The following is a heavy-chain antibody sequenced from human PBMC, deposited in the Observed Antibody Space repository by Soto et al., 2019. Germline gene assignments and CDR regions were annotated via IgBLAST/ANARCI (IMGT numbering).Heavy chain of an antibody. Sequence: ASVKVSCKASGYTFTSYAMHWVRQAPGQRLEWMGWINVGNGNTKYSQKFQGRVTITRDTSASTAYMELSSLRSEDTAVYYCASESYGGEFDSWGQGTLVTVSS. V-gene: IGHV1-3*01. J-gene: IGHJ4*02. CDR3: ASESYGGEFDS. CDR1: GYTFTSYA. CDR2: INVGNGNT. D-gene: IGHD4-17*01.